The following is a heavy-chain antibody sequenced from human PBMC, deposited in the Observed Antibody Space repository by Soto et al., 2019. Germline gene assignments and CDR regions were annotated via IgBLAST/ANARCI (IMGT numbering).Heavy chain of an antibody. Sequence: PSETLSLTCTVSGGSISSGDYYWSWIRQPPGKGLEWIGYIYYSGSTYYNPSLKSRVTISVDTAKNQFSLKLSSVSAADTALYYCARCSIVVVPAPGFDPWGRGTLVTVSS. V-gene: IGHV4-30-4*01. D-gene: IGHD2-15*01. CDR3: ARCSIVVVPAPGFDP. J-gene: IGHJ5*02. CDR1: GGSISSGDYY. CDR2: IYYSGST.